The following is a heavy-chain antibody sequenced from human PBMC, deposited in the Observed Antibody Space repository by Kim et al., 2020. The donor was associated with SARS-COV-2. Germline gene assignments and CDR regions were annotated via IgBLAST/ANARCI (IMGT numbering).Heavy chain of an antibody. CDR1: GGTFSSYA. CDR2: IIPIFGTA. D-gene: IGHD3-9*01. V-gene: IGHV1-69*13. CDR3: ARVPDFDWLLGYFDY. J-gene: IGHJ4*02. Sequence: SVKVSCKASGGTFSSYAISWVRQAPGQGLEWMGGIIPIFGTANYAQKFQGRVTITADESTSTAYMELSSLRSEDTAVYYCARVPDFDWLLGYFDYWGQGTLVTVSS.